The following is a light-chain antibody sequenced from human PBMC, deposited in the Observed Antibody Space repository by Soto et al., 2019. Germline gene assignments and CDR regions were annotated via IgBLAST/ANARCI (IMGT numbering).Light chain of an antibody. CDR1: QSVSSSY. Sequence: VLTQSPATLSVSQGERATLSCRASQSVSSSYLAWYQQKPGQAPRLLIYGASSRATGIPARFSGSGSGTDFTLTISSLEPEDFAVYYCQQRSNWWTFGQGTKVDIK. J-gene: IGKJ1*01. CDR3: QQRSNWWT. CDR2: GAS. V-gene: IGKV3D-20*02.